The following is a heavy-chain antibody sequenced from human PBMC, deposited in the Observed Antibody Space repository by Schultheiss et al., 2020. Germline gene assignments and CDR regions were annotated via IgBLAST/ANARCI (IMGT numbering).Heavy chain of an antibody. Sequence: SVKVSCKASGGTFSSYGISWVRQAPGQGLEWMGGIIPIFGTANYAQKFQGRVTITADESTSTAYMELSSLRSEDTAVYYCARGIYSSSALWFDPWGQGTLVIVSS. V-gene: IGHV1-69*13. CDR2: IIPIFGTA. J-gene: IGHJ5*02. CDR1: GGTFSSYG. CDR3: ARGIYSSSALWFDP. D-gene: IGHD6-6*01.